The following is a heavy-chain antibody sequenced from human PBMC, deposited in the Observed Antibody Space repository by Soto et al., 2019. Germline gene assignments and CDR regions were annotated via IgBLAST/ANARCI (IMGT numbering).Heavy chain of an antibody. V-gene: IGHV1-69*12. CDR3: ARVREYYYDSSGYRSFDY. CDR2: IIPIFGTA. CDR1: GGTFSSYA. Sequence: QVQLVQSGAEVKKPGSSVKVSCKASGGTFSSYAISWVRQAPGQGLEWMGGIIPIFGTANYAQKFQGRVTITADESTSTAYMELSSLRSEDTAVYYCARVREYYYDSSGYRSFDYWGQGTLVTVSS. D-gene: IGHD3-22*01. J-gene: IGHJ4*02.